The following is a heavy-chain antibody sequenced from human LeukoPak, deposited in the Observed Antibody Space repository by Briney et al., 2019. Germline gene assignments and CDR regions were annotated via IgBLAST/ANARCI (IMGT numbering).Heavy chain of an antibody. Sequence: ESLKISCQGSGYSFTSYWIGWVRQMPGKGLEWMGIIYPGASHTRYSPSFRGQVTISADKSISTAYLQWSSLKASGTAMYYCASARSGFDCWGQGTLVTVSS. CDR3: ASARSGFDC. D-gene: IGHD6-25*01. CDR2: IYPGASHT. CDR1: GYSFTSYW. V-gene: IGHV5-51*01. J-gene: IGHJ4*02.